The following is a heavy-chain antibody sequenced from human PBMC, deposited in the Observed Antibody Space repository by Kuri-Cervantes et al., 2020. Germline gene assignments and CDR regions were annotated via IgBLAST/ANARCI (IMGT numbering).Heavy chain of an antibody. V-gene: IGHV1-18*01. CDR1: EYTFATYD. CDR3: ARDWRGSGDQYPFDL. J-gene: IGHJ2*01. D-gene: IGHD6-19*01. Sequence: ASVKVSCKASEYTFATYDINWVRQATGQGLEWMGWISAYNGDTNYAQKVQGRVTMTTDTSTSTAYMELRSLRSDDTAVYYCARDWRGSGDQYPFDLWGRGTLVTVSS. CDR2: ISAYNGDT.